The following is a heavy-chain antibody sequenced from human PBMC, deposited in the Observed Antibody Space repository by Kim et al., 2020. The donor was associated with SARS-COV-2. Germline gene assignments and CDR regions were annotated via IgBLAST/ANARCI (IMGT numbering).Heavy chain of an antibody. CDR2: IYYSGST. V-gene: IGHV4-31*03. CDR1: GGSISSDAYY. CDR3: ARMLTGTFVDY. Sequence: SETLSLTCTVSGGSISSDAYYWTWIRQHPGKGLEWIGYIYYSGSTYYNPSLKSRVTISVDTSKNQFSLKLNSVTAADTAVYYCARMLTGTFVDYWGQGTLVTVSS. J-gene: IGHJ4*02. D-gene: IGHD1-20*01.